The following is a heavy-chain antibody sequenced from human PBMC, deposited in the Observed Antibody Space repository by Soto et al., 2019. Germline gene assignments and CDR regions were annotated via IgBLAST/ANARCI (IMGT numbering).Heavy chain of an antibody. Sequence: GGSLRLSCAASGFTFSSYEMNWVRQAPRKGLEWVSYISSSGSTIYYADSVKGRFTISSDNAKNSLYLQMNSLRAEDTAVYYCARGGWLQFGDAFDIWGQGTMVTVSS. D-gene: IGHD5-12*01. CDR3: ARGGWLQFGDAFDI. CDR1: GFTFSSYE. J-gene: IGHJ3*02. CDR2: ISSSGSTI. V-gene: IGHV3-48*03.